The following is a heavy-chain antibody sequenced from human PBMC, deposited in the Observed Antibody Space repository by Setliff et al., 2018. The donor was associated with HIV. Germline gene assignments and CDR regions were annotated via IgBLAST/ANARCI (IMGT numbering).Heavy chain of an antibody. Sequence: SVKVSCKASGGTLSSNAISWVRQAPGQGLEWMGGIIPLYGTPDFAQKFQGRLIISVDEATSTAYMELGSLRSEDTAVYFCARDRGSRSSNYYGPSGYWGQGTQVTVSS. CDR1: GGTLSSNA. D-gene: IGHD3-16*01. CDR2: IIPLYGTP. CDR3: ARDRGSRSSNYYGPSGY. J-gene: IGHJ4*02. V-gene: IGHV1-69*13.